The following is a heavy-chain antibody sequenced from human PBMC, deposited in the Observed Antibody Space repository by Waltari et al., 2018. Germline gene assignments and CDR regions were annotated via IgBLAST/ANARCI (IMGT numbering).Heavy chain of an antibody. V-gene: IGHV1-8*01. CDR2: MNPDSGNT. Sequence: VQLVQSGAEVKKPGASVKVSCKASGYCCNRFDIYWVRQAAGQGLEWMGWMNPDSGNTGYAEKFQGRVTMTRDTSISTAYMELSSLRSEDTAVYYCAREFYYSDAFTGVWGQGTLVTVSS. D-gene: IGHD4-17*01. CDR3: AREFYYSDAFTGV. J-gene: IGHJ4*02. CDR1: GYCCNRFD.